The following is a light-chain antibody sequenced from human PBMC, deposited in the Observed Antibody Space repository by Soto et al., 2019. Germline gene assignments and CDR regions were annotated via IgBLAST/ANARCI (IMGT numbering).Light chain of an antibody. CDR3: QQYNNWPPIT. CDR2: GAS. V-gene: IGKV3-15*01. CDR1: QSISSSY. Sequence: EIVLTQSPVTRTLSPGERATLSCRASQSISSSYLAWYQQKAGQAPRLLIYGASIRATGIPARFSGSGSGTEFTLTISSLQSEDFAVYYCQQYNNWPPITFGQGTRLEIK. J-gene: IGKJ5*01.